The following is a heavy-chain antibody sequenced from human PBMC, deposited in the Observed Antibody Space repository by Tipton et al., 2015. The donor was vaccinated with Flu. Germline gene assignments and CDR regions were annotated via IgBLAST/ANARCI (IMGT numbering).Heavy chain of an antibody. D-gene: IGHD4-11*01. CDR3: ARRDYSNYVSDPKSWFDP. Sequence: LRLSCAVSGDSISSDFYWAWIRQFPGKGLEWIGTVSRTGSTIYNPSLKSRVTISIDTSKNQFSLNMRSVTAADKAVYYCARRDYSNYVSDPKSWFDPWGPGNPGRRLL. CDR2: VSRTGST. V-gene: IGHV4-38-2*01. J-gene: IGHJ5*02. CDR1: GDSISSDFY.